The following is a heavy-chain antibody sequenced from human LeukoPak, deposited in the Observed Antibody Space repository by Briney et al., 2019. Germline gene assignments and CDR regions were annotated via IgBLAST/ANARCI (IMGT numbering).Heavy chain of an antibody. V-gene: IGHV4-61*02. CDR3: ASRATVTTKDY. CDR2: IYTSGST. D-gene: IGHD4-11*01. J-gene: IGHJ4*02. CDR1: GGSISSGSYY. Sequence: SQTLSLTCTVSGGSISSGSYYWSWIRQPAGKGLEWIGRIYTSGSTNYNPSLKSRVTISVDTSKNQFSLKLSSVTAADTAVYYCASRATVTTKDYWGQGTLVTVSS.